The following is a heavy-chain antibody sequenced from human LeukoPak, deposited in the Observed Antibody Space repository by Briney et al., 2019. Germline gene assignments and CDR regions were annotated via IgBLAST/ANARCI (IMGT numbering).Heavy chain of an antibody. CDR2: IKQDGSEK. CDR3: ARRYFDWFLGAGGSLDI. CDR1: GSTFSTYP. Sequence: GGSLRLSCTASGSTFSTYPMTWVRQAPGKGLEWVANIKQDGSEKYYVDSVKGRFTISRDNANDSVYLQMNSLRAEDTAVYYCARRYFDWFLGAGGSLDIWGQGTMVTVSS. V-gene: IGHV3-7*01. J-gene: IGHJ3*02. D-gene: IGHD3-9*01.